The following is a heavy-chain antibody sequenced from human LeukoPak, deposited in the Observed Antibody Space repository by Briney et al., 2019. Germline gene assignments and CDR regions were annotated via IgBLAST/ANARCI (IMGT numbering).Heavy chain of an antibody. CDR3: ARDFRFAFDN. D-gene: IGHD3-10*01. Sequence: PGGSLRLSCAASGFTVSSNYMSRARQAPGKGLEWISYIGIDSGNTHYADSVRGRFVISADRATNSVYLHMTRLRVDDTAVYYCARDFRFAFDNWGQGTLVTVSS. CDR2: IGIDSGNT. V-gene: IGHV3-11*06. CDR1: GFTVSSNY. J-gene: IGHJ4*02.